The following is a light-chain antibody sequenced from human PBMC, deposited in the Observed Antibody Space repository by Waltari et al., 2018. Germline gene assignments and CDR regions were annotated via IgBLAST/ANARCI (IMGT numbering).Light chain of an antibody. CDR2: DDN. J-gene: IGLJ2*01. Sequence: SYELTQPPSVSVSPGQTARITCSGDALPKKYAFRYQQKSGQAPVLIIYDDNKRPSGIPERFSGSSSGTMATLTISGAQVEDEADYYCYSTDSTGNHVVFGGGTKLTVL. CDR1: ALPKKY. CDR3: YSTDSTGNHVV. V-gene: IGLV3-10*01.